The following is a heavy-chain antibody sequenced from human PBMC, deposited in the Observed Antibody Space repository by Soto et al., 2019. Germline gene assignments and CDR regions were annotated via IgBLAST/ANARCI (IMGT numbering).Heavy chain of an antibody. J-gene: IGHJ4*02. V-gene: IGHV3-23*01. CDR2: ISGSGGST. CDR1: GFTFSSYA. Sequence: PGGSLRLSCAASGFTFSSYAMSWVRQAPGKGLEWVSAISGSGGSTYYADSVKGRFTISRDNSKNTLYLQMNSLRVEDTAVFYCAKGLGRWLPTLSDYWGQGTLVTVSS. D-gene: IGHD3-9*01. CDR3: AKGLGRWLPTLSDY.